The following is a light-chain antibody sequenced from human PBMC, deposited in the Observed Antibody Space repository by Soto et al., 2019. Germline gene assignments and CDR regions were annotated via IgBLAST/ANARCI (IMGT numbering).Light chain of an antibody. CDR1: QSVSSN. CDR3: QPYNNWPPT. Sequence: EIVMTQSPATLSVSPGERSTLSCMASQSVSSNLAWYQQKPGQAPRLLIYGAYTRATGIPARFSGSGSGTEFTLTISSLQSEDFAVYYCQPYNNWPPTFGQGTQVDIK. V-gene: IGKV3-15*01. J-gene: IGKJ1*01. CDR2: GAY.